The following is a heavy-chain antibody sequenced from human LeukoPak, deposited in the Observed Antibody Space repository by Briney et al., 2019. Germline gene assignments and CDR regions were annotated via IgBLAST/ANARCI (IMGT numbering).Heavy chain of an antibody. CDR2: ISSTGTTI. J-gene: IGHJ3*02. CDR3: ARGGYCSSSICYSLNAFDI. CDR1: GFTFSSYE. Sequence: GGSLRLSCAASGFTFSSYEMNWVRQAPGKGLEWVSYISSTGTTIYYADSVKGRFTISRDNAKNSLYLQMNSLRAEDTAVYYCARGGYCSSSICYSLNAFDIWGQGTMFTVSS. V-gene: IGHV3-48*03. D-gene: IGHD2-2*01.